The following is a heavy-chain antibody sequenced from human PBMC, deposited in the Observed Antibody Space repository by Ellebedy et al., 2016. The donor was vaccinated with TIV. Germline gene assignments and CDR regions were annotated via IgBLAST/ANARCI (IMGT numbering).Heavy chain of an antibody. V-gene: IGHV3-30*13. CDR3: TKEGAVAGAPAYLAYDY. CDR1: GFIFNSHG. Sequence: GESLKISCAASGFIFNSHGMHWVRQAPGKGLEWVAVISSNGMTTYYADSVKGRFTISRDNSNNSLYLQMNSLRAEDTAVYFCTKEGAVAGAPAYLAYDYWGQGTLVTVSS. D-gene: IGHD6-19*01. CDR2: ISSNGMTT. J-gene: IGHJ4*02.